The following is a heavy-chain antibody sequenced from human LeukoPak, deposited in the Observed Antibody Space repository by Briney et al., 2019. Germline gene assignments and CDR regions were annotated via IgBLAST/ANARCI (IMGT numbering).Heavy chain of an antibody. CDR1: GGPISSYY. CDR3: ARKPPGGVRRIAARGWFDP. CDR2: IYYSGST. J-gene: IGHJ5*02. V-gene: IGHV4-59*01. D-gene: IGHD6-6*01. Sequence: KPSETLSLTCTVSGGPISSYYWSWIRQPPGKGLEWIGYIYYSGSTNYNPSLKSRVTISVDTSKNQFSLKLSSVTAADTAVYYCARKPPGGVRRIAARGWFDPWGQGTLVTVSS.